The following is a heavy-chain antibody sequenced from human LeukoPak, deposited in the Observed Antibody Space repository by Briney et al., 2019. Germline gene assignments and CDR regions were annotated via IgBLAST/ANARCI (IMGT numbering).Heavy chain of an antibody. CDR1: GYTFTGYY. CDR3: AKDAWYSSSRRGWFDV. V-gene: IGHV1-2*02. CDR2: INPNSGGT. D-gene: IGHD6-13*01. Sequence: ASVKVSCKASGYTFTGYYMHWVRQAPGQGLEWMGWINPNSGGTNYAQKFQGRVTMTRDTSISTAYMELSRLRSDDTAVYYCAKDAWYSSSRRGWFDVWGQGTLVTVSS. J-gene: IGHJ5*02.